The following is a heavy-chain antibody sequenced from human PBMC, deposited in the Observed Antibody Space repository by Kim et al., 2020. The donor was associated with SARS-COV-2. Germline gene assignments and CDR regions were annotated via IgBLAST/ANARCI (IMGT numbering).Heavy chain of an antibody. CDR1: GGSFSGYY. Sequence: SETLSLTCAVYGGSFSGYYWSWIRQPPGKGLEWIGEINHSGSTNYNPSLKSRVTISVDTSKNQFSLKLSSVTAADTAVYYCARGRGSRSWYFDLWGRGTLVTVSS. CDR3: ARGRGSRSWYFDL. D-gene: IGHD3-10*01. CDR2: INHSGST. V-gene: IGHV4-34*01. J-gene: IGHJ2*01.